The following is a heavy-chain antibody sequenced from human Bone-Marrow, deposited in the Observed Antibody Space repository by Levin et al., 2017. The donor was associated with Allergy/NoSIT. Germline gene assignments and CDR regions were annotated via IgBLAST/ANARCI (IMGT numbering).Heavy chain of an antibody. Sequence: GGSLRLSCAASGFTFSDYGIQWVPQAPGKGLEWVAVISYDGSNKYYADSAKGRFTISRDNSKNTVYLQMNSLRAEDTAVYYCAKANGYCTAGVCYVNYWGQGTLVTVSS. CDR3: AKANGYCTAGVCYVNY. D-gene: IGHD2-8*02. CDR1: GFTFSDYG. J-gene: IGHJ4*02. V-gene: IGHV3-30*18. CDR2: ISYDGSNK.